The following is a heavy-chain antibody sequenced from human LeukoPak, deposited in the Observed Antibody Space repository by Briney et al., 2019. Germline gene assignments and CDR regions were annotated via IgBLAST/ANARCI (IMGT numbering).Heavy chain of an antibody. CDR1: GYRFANYW. CDR2: IYPDDSEI. J-gene: IGHJ4*02. D-gene: IGHD5-24*01. V-gene: IGHV5-51*01. CDR3: ARAPTAVEMTLDY. Sequence: GESLKISCKGSGYRFANYWIGWVRQMSGKGLEWIGIIYPDDSEIKYSPSFQGQVTISADKSINTAYLQWSGLRASDTAMYYCARAPTAVEMTLDYWAQGTLVTVSS.